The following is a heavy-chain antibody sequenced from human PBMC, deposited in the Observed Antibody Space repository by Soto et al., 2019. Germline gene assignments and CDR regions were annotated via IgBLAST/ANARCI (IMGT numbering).Heavy chain of an antibody. Sequence: GGSLRLSCAASGFTFSSYAMSWVRQAPGKGLEWVSAISGSGGSTYYADSVKGRFTISRDNSKNTLYLQMNSLRAEDTAVYYCAKKTGDSSGHWEYFDYWGQGTLVTSPQ. CDR3: AKKTGDSSGHWEYFDY. V-gene: IGHV3-23*01. J-gene: IGHJ4*02. CDR1: GFTFSSYA. D-gene: IGHD3-22*01. CDR2: ISGSGGST.